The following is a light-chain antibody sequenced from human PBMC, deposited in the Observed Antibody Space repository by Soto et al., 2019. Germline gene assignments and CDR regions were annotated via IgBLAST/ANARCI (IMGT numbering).Light chain of an antibody. J-gene: IGKJ4*01. CDR1: QSIDTY. CDR3: QQSHSSPLT. V-gene: IGKV1-39*01. CDR2: AAY. Sequence: DIQMTQSPSSVSASVGDRVTITCRASQSIDTYLNWYQQRPGKAPKHLLYAAYSLPNGVPSRFIGTRSGTYFTLHIFCLQPEDFATYYCQQSHSSPLTFGGGTKV.